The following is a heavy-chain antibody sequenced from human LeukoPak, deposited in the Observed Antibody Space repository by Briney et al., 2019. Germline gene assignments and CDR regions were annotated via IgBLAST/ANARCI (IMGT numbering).Heavy chain of an antibody. Sequence: ASVKVSCKASGGTFSSYAISWVRQAPGQGLEWMGGIIPIFGTANYAQKFQGRVTITTDESTSTAYMELSSLRSEDTAVYYCATQETGTTLLEFDYWGQGTLVTVSP. V-gene: IGHV1-69*05. CDR3: ATQETGTTLLEFDY. D-gene: IGHD1-7*01. J-gene: IGHJ4*02. CDR2: IIPIFGTA. CDR1: GGTFSSYA.